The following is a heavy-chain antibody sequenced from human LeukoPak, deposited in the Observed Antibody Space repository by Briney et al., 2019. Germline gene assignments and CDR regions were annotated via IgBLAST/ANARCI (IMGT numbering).Heavy chain of an antibody. J-gene: IGHJ4*02. CDR3: AKFPFRDYYGSGSYYNDGGY. CDR2: IRYDGSNK. D-gene: IGHD3-10*01. Sequence: GGSLRLSCAASGFTFSSYGMHWVRQAPGKGLEWVAFIRYDGSNKYYADSVKGRFTISRDNSKNTLYLQMNSLRAEDTAVYYCAKFPFRDYYGSGSYYNDGGYWGQGTLVTVSS. CDR1: GFTFSSYG. V-gene: IGHV3-30*02.